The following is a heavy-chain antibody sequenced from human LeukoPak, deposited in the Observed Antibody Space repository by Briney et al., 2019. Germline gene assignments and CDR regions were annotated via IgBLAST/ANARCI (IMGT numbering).Heavy chain of an antibody. CDR1: GSTLSSYV. CDR3: AKAGSSSTYYFDY. Sequence: GGSLRLSCAASGSTLSSYVMRWVRQPPGKGLEWVSTISASSGTYYADSVKGRFTISRDNSKNTVYLQMNSLRAEDTAIYYCAKAGSSSTYYFDYWGQGALVTVSS. CDR2: ISASSGT. V-gene: IGHV3-23*01. D-gene: IGHD6-6*01. J-gene: IGHJ4*02.